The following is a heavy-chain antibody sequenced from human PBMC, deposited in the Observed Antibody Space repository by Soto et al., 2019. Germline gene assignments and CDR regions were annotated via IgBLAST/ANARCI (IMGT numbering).Heavy chain of an antibody. CDR1: GFTFSSYG. Sequence: PGGSLRLSCAGSGFTFSSYGMHWVRQAPGKGLEWVAVISYDGSNKYYADSVKGRFTISRDNSKNTLYLQMNSLRAEDTAVYYCAKDWWITGTSTDWFDPWGQGTLVTVSS. V-gene: IGHV3-30*18. CDR2: ISYDGSNK. J-gene: IGHJ5*02. CDR3: AKDWWITGTSTDWFDP. D-gene: IGHD1-7*01.